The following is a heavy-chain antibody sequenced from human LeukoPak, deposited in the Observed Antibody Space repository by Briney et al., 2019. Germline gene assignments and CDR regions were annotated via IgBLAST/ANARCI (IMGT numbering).Heavy chain of an antibody. CDR1: GFTFGDYA. J-gene: IGHJ3*02. CDR3: TRDDVDTANNDAFDI. Sequence: GGSLRLSCTASGFTFGDYAMSWFRQAPGKGLEWVGFIRSKAYGGTTEYAASVKGRFTISRDDSKSIAYLQMNSLKTEDTAVYYCTRDDVDTANNDAFDIWGQGTMVTVSS. V-gene: IGHV3-49*03. CDR2: IRSKAYGGTT. D-gene: IGHD5-18*01.